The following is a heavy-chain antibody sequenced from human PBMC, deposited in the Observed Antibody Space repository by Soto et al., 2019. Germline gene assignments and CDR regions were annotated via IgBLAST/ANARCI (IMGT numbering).Heavy chain of an antibody. D-gene: IGHD4-17*01. CDR2: IKQDGSQK. J-gene: IGHJ4*02. V-gene: IGHV3-7*01. CDR1: GFTFSSFW. Sequence: GGSLRLSCAASGFTFSSFWMSWVRQAPGKGLEWVANIKQDGSQKNYVDSVKGRFTISRDNAKNSLYLQMSSLRAEDTAVYYCMTSVTTHDYWGQGTLVTVSS. CDR3: MTSVTTHDY.